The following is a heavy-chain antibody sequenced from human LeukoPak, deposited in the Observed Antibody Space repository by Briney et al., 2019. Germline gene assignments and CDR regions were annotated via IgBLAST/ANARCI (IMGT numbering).Heavy chain of an antibody. CDR3: ARERFSDTAMVLYGMDV. Sequence: GGSLRLSCGGSGFTFKSFSMHWVRQAPGKGLEWVSDISSNSGIKSYADSVKGRFTISRDNAKNSLYLQMNSLRAEDTAVYYCARERFSDTAMVLYGMDVWGQGTTVTVSS. CDR2: ISSNSGIK. CDR1: GFTFKSFS. J-gene: IGHJ6*02. V-gene: IGHV3-48*01. D-gene: IGHD5-18*01.